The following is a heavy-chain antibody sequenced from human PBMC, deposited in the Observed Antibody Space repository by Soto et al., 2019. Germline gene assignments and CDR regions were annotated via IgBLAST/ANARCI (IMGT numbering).Heavy chain of an antibody. D-gene: IGHD1-26*01. CDR2: VDYSGST. V-gene: IGHV4-39*01. CDR1: RGSLSSSSYY. J-gene: IGHJ3*02. CDR3: ARQRDFTMGLGAVRVFDAFDI. Sequence: TLSLSSTVSRGSLSSSSYYWGWIRQPPGKGLEWLGRVDYSGSTYYNTSLKSRVTISVDTSKNQLSLKLSPVTAADTAVYYCARQRDFTMGLGAVRVFDAFDIWGQGTMVTVSS.